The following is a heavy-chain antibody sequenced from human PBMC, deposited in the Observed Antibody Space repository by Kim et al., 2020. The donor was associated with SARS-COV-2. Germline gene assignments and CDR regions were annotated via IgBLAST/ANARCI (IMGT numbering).Heavy chain of an antibody. CDR3: ARMGDGYNPFDY. Sequence: YYADSVKGRFTISRDNSKNTLYLQMNSLRAEDTAVYYCARMGDGYNPFDYWGQGTLVTVSS. D-gene: IGHD5-12*01. V-gene: IGHV3-53*01. J-gene: IGHJ4*02.